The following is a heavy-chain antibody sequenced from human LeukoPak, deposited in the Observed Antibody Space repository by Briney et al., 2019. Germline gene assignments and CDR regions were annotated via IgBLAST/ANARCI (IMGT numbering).Heavy chain of an antibody. V-gene: IGHV4-34*01. CDR3: ARGRYYYGSGRFFAFDI. J-gene: IGHJ3*02. Sequence: SETLSLTCAVYGGSFSGYYWSWIRQPPGKGLEWIGKINHSGSTNYNPSLKSRVTISVDTSKDQFSLKLSSVTAADTAVYYCARGRYYYGSGRFFAFDIWGQGTMVTVSS. D-gene: IGHD3-10*01. CDR1: GGSFSGYY. CDR2: INHSGST.